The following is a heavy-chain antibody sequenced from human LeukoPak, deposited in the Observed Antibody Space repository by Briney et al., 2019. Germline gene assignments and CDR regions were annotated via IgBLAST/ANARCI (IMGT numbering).Heavy chain of an antibody. Sequence: GASVKVSCKTYGYTFTDYYIHWVRQAPGQGLGWMAWINPNSGTTNYAQRFQGRVTVTRDTSISTAYMELSRLMSDDTAVYYCTRAFYDSSGYLRYWGQGTLVTVSS. CDR2: INPNSGTT. CDR3: TRAFYDSSGYLRY. CDR1: GYTFTDYY. J-gene: IGHJ4*02. D-gene: IGHD3-22*01. V-gene: IGHV1-2*02.